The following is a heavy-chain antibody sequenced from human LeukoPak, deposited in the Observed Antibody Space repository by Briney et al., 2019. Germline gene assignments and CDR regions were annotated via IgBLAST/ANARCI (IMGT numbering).Heavy chain of an antibody. CDR1: GFTFSSYA. Sequence: PGGSLRLSCAASGFTFSSYAMSWVRQAPGKGLEWVSAISGSGGSTYYADSAKGRFTISRDNSKNTLYLQMNSLRAEDTAVYYCAKDESTLTYDSSGYLAHWGQGTLVTVSS. CDR3: AKDESTLTYDSSGYLAH. CDR2: ISGSGGST. J-gene: IGHJ4*02. V-gene: IGHV3-23*01. D-gene: IGHD3-22*01.